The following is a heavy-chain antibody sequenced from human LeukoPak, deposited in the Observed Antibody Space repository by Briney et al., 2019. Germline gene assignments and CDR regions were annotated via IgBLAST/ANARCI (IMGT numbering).Heavy chain of an antibody. CDR1: GGSISSYY. V-gene: IGHV4-59*08. CDR2: IYYSGST. Sequence: SETLSLTCTVSGGSISSYYWSWIRQPPGKGLEWIGYIYYSGSTNYNPSLKSRVTISVDTSKNQFSLKLSSVTAADTAVYYCARGGSYSKYFQHWGQGTLVTVSS. J-gene: IGHJ1*01. D-gene: IGHD1-26*01. CDR3: ARGGSYSKYFQH.